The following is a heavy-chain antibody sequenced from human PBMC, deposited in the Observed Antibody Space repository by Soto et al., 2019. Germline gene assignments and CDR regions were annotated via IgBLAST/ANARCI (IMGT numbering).Heavy chain of an antibody. J-gene: IGHJ3*02. D-gene: IGHD3-10*01. V-gene: IGHV3-30-3*01. Sequence: QVQLVESGGGVVQPGRSLRLSCAASGFTFSSYAMHWVRQAPGKGPEWVAVISYDGSNKYYADSVKGRFTISRDNSKNTLYLQMNSLRAEDTAVYYCARGAPGAFDIWGQGTMVTVSS. CDR1: GFTFSSYA. CDR2: ISYDGSNK. CDR3: ARGAPGAFDI.